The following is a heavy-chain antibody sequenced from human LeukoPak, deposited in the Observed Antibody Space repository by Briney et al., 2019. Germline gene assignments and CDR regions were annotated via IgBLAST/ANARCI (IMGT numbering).Heavy chain of an antibody. CDR3: ARDPPSGDYDFWSGYIDY. CDR2: INPSGGST. Sequence: ASVKVSCTASGYTFTSYYMHWVRQAPGQGLEWMGIINPSGGSTSYAQKFQGRVTMTRDTSTSTVYMELSSLRSEDTAVYYCARDPPSGDYDFWSGYIDYWGQGTLVTVSS. V-gene: IGHV1-46*01. CDR1: GYTFTSYY. D-gene: IGHD3-3*01. J-gene: IGHJ4*02.